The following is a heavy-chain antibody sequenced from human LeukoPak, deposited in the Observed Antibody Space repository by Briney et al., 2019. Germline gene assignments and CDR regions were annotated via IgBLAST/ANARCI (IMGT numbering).Heavy chain of an antibody. V-gene: IGHV3-48*03. CDR2: IGSSGTNR. D-gene: IGHD6-19*01. Sequence: GGSLRLSCAVSEFPFSFYEMNWVRQAPGKGLEWVSNIGSSGTNRYYAYSVKGRFSISRDNAKSSLYLQMNSLRVEGTAVYYCALLAVASDFDYWGQGALVTVSS. J-gene: IGHJ4*02. CDR3: ALLAVASDFDY. CDR1: EFPFSFYE.